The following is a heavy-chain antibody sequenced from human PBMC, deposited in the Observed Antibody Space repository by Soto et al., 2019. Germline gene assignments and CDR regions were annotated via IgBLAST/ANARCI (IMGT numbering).Heavy chain of an antibody. Sequence: VQLVESGGGVVQPGMSLRLSCAVSGITFSSYAMHWVRQAPGKGLEWVAVISYEGSNKYYADSVKGRFTISRDNSKNTLYLQMNSLRAEDTAVYYCARDNYGFDYWGQGTLVTVSS. V-gene: IGHV3-30-3*01. J-gene: IGHJ4*02. D-gene: IGHD3-16*01. CDR3: ARDNYGFDY. CDR2: ISYEGSNK. CDR1: GITFSSYA.